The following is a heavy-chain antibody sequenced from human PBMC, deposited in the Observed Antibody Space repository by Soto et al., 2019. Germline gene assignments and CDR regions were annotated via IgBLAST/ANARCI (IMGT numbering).Heavy chain of an antibody. V-gene: IGHV4-30-4*01. Sequence: QVQLQESGPGLVKPSQTLSLTCIVSGGSISSGDYYWSWVRQPPGKGLEWIGYIYYSGSTYYNPSLKSRVTISADTSKNPLYLKLSSVTAADTAVYYCARAKGLLTVTTYWFDPWGQGTLVTVSS. CDR2: IYYSGST. CDR1: GGSISSGDYY. CDR3: ARAKGLLTVTTYWFDP. J-gene: IGHJ5*02. D-gene: IGHD4-17*01.